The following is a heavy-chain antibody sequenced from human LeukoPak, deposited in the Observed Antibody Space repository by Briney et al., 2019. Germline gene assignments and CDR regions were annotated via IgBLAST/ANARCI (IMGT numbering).Heavy chain of an antibody. CDR1: GFTFSSFW. CDR3: ARPPGRAFDI. J-gene: IGHJ3*02. D-gene: IGHD2-15*01. Sequence: PGGSLRLFCGASGFTFSSFWVRRVRQDPGEGVVEVGWINQDERDKQYVDSVKGRFTIFRDNAKNSIYLQMNSLRAEDTAVYYCARPPGRAFDIWGQGTMVTVSS. V-gene: IGHV3-7*01. CDR2: INQDERDK.